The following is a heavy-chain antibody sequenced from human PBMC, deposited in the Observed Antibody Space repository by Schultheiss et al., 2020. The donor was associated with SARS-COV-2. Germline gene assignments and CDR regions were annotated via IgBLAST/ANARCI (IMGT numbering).Heavy chain of an antibody. Sequence: ASVKVSCKASGYTFTSYAMHWVRQAPGQRLEWMGWSNAGNGNTKYSQEFQGRVTITRDTSASTAYMELSSLRSEDTAVYYCAKDPRAVVLMVYAFDYWGQGTLVTVSS. D-gene: IGHD2-8*01. J-gene: IGHJ4*02. CDR1: GYTFTSYA. V-gene: IGHV1-3*01. CDR3: AKDPRAVVLMVYAFDY. CDR2: SNAGNGNT.